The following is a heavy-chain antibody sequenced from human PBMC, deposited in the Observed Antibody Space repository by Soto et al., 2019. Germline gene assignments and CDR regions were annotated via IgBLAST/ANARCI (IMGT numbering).Heavy chain of an antibody. V-gene: IGHV4-39*01. CDR2: IYYSGST. CDR3: SSPKIAPSNSSDP. J-gene: IGHJ5*02. CDR1: GGSISSSSYY. Sequence: SETLSLTCTVSGGSISSSSYYWGWIRQPPGKGLEWIGSIYYSGSTYYNPSLKSRVTISVDTSKNQFSLKLSSVTAADTAVYYCSSPKIAPSNSSDPWGQGPLVTLAS. D-gene: IGHD6-13*01.